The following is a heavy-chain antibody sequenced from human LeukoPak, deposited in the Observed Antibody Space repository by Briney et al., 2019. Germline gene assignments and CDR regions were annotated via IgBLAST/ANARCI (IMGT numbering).Heavy chain of an antibody. J-gene: IGHJ4*02. CDR1: GFTFSSYG. V-gene: IGHV3-30*18. Sequence: GGSLRLSCAASGFTFSSYGMHWVRQAPGKGLEWVAVISYDGSNKYYADSVKGRFTISRDNSRNTLYLQMNSLRAEDTAVYYCAKDLLDYWGQGTLVTVSS. CDR2: ISYDGSNK. CDR3: AKDLLDY.